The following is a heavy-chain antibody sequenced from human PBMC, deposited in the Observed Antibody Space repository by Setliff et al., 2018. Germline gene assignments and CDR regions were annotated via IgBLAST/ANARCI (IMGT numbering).Heavy chain of an antibody. D-gene: IGHD6-6*01. V-gene: IGHV1-46*01. J-gene: IGHJ6*02. CDR1: GYILTDYA. Sequence: ASVKVSCKASGYILTDYAMTWVRQTPGQGLEWMGIINPSGGSTSYAQKFQGRVTITADKSTSTAYMELSSLRSEDTAVYYCARDRGQLANGMDVWGQGTTVTVSS. CDR3: ARDRGQLANGMDV. CDR2: INPSGGST.